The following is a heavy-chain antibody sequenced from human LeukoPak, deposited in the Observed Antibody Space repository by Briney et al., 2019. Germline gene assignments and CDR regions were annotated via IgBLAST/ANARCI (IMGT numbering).Heavy chain of an antibody. D-gene: IGHD3-10*01. Sequence: GESLKISCKGSGYSFTSYWIGWVRQMPGKGLEWMGIIYPGDSDTRYSPSFQGQVTISADKSISTAYLQWSSLKASDTAMYYCARWGQLWFGELLSYPNWFDPWGQGTLVTVSS. CDR1: GYSFTSYW. CDR3: ARWGQLWFGELLSYPNWFDP. J-gene: IGHJ5*02. V-gene: IGHV5-51*01. CDR2: IYPGDSDT.